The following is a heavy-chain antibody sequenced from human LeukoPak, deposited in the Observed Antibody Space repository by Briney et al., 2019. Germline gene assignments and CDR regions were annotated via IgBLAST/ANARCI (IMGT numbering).Heavy chain of an antibody. CDR1: GGSVSSGSYY. V-gene: IGHV4-61*01. CDR3: ARAVYTEVYYFDY. J-gene: IGHJ4*02. D-gene: IGHD5/OR15-5a*01. CDR2: IYYSGST. Sequence: SETLSLTCTVSGGSVSSGSYYWSWIRQPPGKGLEWIGYIYYSGSTNYNPSLKSRVTISVDTSKNQFSLKLSSVTAADTAVYYCARAVYTEVYYFDYWGQGTLVTVSS.